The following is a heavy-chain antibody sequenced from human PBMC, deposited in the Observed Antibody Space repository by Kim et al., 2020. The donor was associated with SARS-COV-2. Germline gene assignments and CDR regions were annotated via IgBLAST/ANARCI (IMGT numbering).Heavy chain of an antibody. CDR1: GFYLTNYS. D-gene: IGHD2-21*02. V-gene: IGHV3-48*02. J-gene: IGHJ6*02. Sequence: GGSLRLSCAASGFYLTNYSMNWVRQSPGKGLEWGAYTRISGTNIQYADSANGRFTISKDNAKNSLFLQMNGLRDEDTAVYYCVGGRRRSDSDYGLDVWGQGTTVTVSS. CDR3: VGGRRRSDSDYGLDV. CDR2: TRISGTNI.